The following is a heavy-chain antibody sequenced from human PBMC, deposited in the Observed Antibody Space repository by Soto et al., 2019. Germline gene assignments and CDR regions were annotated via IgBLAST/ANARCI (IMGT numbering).Heavy chain of an antibody. V-gene: IGHV3-23*01. J-gene: IGHJ4*02. CDR3: AKDKPAAGSQWLVPI. D-gene: IGHD6-19*01. CDR1: GFTFSSCA. Sequence: LRLSCAASGFTFSSCAMIWVRQAPGMGLQWVSAISDSGGSTYYADSVRGRFTISRDNSKNTLYLQLNSLGAEDTAVYYCAKDKPAAGSQWLVPIWGRGTLVTVSS. CDR2: ISDSGGST.